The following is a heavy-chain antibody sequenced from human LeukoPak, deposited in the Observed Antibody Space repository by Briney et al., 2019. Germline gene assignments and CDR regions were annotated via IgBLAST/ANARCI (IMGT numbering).Heavy chain of an antibody. CDR3: ARATNIPVTAGGNFDY. V-gene: IGHV3-30*04. J-gene: IGHJ4*02. Sequence: PGVPLTLFCAASVFTFNSYAVHWLPRARGEAREWLAFISYDRKNQYYIDSVKGRFRIYRDNSKNNLYLQMNSLRSEDTAVYYCARATNIPVTAGGNFDYWGQGTLVTVSS. CDR1: VFTFNSYA. D-gene: IGHD2-21*02. CDR2: ISYDRKNQ.